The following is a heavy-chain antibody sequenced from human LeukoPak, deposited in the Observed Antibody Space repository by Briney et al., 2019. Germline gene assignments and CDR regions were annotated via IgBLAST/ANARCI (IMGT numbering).Heavy chain of an antibody. CDR3: ARGPLFVVVPAATDY. D-gene: IGHD2-2*01. CDR2: ISAYNGNT. Sequence: ASVKVACKASGYTFTSYGISWVRQAPGQGLEWMGWISAYNGNTNYAQKLQGRVTMTTDTSTSTAYMELRSLRSDDTAVYYCARGPLFVVVPAATDYWGQGTLVTVSS. V-gene: IGHV1-18*04. J-gene: IGHJ4*02. CDR1: GYTFTSYG.